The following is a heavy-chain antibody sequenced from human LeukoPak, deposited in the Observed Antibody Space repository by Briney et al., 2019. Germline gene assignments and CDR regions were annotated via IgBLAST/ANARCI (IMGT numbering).Heavy chain of an antibody. CDR2: IKQDGSEK. J-gene: IGHJ4*02. V-gene: IGHV3-7*03. CDR3: AREGSGSYYIPFDY. D-gene: IGHD3-10*01. CDR1: GFTFSSYW. Sequence: GGSLRLSCAASGFTFSSYWMSWVRQAPGKGLEWVANIKQDGSEKYYVDSVKGRFTISRDNAKNSLYLQMNSLRAEDTAVYYCAREGSGSYYIPFDYWGQGTLVTVSS.